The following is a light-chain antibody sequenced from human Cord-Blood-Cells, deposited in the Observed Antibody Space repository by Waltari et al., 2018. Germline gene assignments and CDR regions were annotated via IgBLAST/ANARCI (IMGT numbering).Light chain of an antibody. V-gene: IGKV1-39*01. CDR3: QQSYSTPMYT. CDR1: QSISSY. CDR2: TAS. Sequence: IQMTQSPSSLSASVGDRVTITCRASQSISSYLNWYQQKPGKAPKLLINTASSLQSGVPSRFSGSGSGTDFTLTISSLQPEDFATYYCQQSYSTPMYTFGQGTKLEIK. J-gene: IGKJ2*01.